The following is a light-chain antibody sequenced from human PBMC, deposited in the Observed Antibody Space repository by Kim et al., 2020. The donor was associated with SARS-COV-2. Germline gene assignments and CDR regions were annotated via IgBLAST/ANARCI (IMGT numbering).Light chain of an antibody. Sequence: SVGDRVTITCRASQSISSWLAWYQQKPGKAPKLLIYKASSLESGVPSRFSGSGSGTEFTLTISSLQPDDFATYYCQQYNSYWYSFGQGTKLEI. CDR2: KAS. CDR1: QSISSW. CDR3: QQYNSYWYS. J-gene: IGKJ2*03. V-gene: IGKV1-5*03.